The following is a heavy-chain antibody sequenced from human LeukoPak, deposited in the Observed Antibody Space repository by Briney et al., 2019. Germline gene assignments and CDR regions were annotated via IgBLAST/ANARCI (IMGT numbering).Heavy chain of an antibody. CDR2: INPSGGST. J-gene: IGHJ6*03. CDR1: GYTFTSYY. D-gene: IGHD2/OR15-2a*01. Sequence: ASVKVSCKASGYTFTSYYMHWVRQAPGQGLGWMGIINPSGGSTSYAQKFQGRVTMTRDTSTSTVYMELSSLRSEDTAVYYCARDYSMADYYYYYYMDVWGKGTTVTVSS. CDR3: ARDYSMADYYYYYYMDV. V-gene: IGHV1-46*01.